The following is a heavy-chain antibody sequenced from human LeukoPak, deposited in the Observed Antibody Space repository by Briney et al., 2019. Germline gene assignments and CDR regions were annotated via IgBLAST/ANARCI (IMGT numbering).Heavy chain of an antibody. V-gene: IGHV3-53*01. D-gene: IGHD2-15*01. J-gene: IGHJ4*02. CDR3: AKDLSYIGLDN. Sequence: PGGSLRLSCAASGFTVSSNYMSWVRQAPGKGLEWVSAFSAGGSTYYADSVKGRFTVSRDNSKDMLYLQMNSLRAEDTAIYYCAKDLSYIGLDNWGQGTLVTVSS. CDR1: GFTVSSNY. CDR2: FSAGGST.